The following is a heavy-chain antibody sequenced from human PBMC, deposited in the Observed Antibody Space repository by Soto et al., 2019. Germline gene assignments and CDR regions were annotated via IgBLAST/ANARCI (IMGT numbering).Heavy chain of an antibody. CDR2: IYYNGSTTY. Sequence: LSLTCVLSSGSISNYYWSWIRQPPGKGLEWIGYIYYNGSTTYKYNPSLESRVTISEHTSKNQFSLKLTSVTAADTAIYYCARFPDYGAYVAPWGQGTLVTVSS. V-gene: IGHV4-59*08. D-gene: IGHD4-17*01. J-gene: IGHJ5*02. CDR3: ARFPDYGAYVAP. CDR1: SGSISNYY.